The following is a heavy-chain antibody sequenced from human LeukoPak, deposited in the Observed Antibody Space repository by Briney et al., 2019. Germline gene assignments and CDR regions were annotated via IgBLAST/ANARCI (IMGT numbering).Heavy chain of an antibody. CDR3: ARAPITSPFYFDY. J-gene: IGHJ4*02. CDR2: INWSGGST. V-gene: IGHV3-20*04. CDR1: GFAFDAHG. D-gene: IGHD2-2*01. Sequence: GGSLRLSCTASGFAFDAHGMSWVRQVPGKGLEWVSGINWSGGSTGYADPLRGRFTVSRGNAKNSLYLQMDSLRAEDTALYYCARAPITSPFYFDYWGQGTLVTVSS.